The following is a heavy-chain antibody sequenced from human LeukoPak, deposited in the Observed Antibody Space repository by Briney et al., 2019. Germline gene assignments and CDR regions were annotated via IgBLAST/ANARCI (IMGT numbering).Heavy chain of an antibody. D-gene: IGHD4-17*01. Sequence: SSETLSLTCTVSGGSISSYYWSWIRQPPGKGLEWIGYIYYSGSTNYNPSLKSRVTISVDTSKNQFSLKLSSVTAADTAVYYCARGGRRGKATVTSNNWFDPWGQGTLVTVSS. CDR2: IYYSGST. CDR3: ARGGRRGKATVTSNNWFDP. V-gene: IGHV4-59*01. CDR1: GGSISSYY. J-gene: IGHJ5*02.